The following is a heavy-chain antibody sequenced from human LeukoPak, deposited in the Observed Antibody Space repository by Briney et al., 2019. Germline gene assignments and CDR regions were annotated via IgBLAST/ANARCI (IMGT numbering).Heavy chain of an antibody. J-gene: IGHJ3*02. CDR2: MNPNSGNT. CDR1: GYTFTSYD. Sequence: GASVKVSCKASGYTFTSYDINWVRQATGQGLEWMGWMNPNSGNTGYAQKFQGRVTMTRNTSISTAYMELSSLRSEDTAVYYCARGNLFYGSSWYEDAFDIWGQGTMVTVSS. D-gene: IGHD6-13*01. CDR3: ARGNLFYGSSWYEDAFDI. V-gene: IGHV1-8*01.